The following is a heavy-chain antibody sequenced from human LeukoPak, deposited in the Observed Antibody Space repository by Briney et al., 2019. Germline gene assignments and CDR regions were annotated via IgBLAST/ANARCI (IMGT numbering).Heavy chain of an antibody. D-gene: IGHD1-26*01. CDR1: GGSISSSSYY. V-gene: IGHV4-39*07. CDR3: ARGVSGSYDYGPQYYFDY. CDR2: INHSGST. J-gene: IGHJ4*02. Sequence: PSETLSLTCTVSGGSISSSSYYWGWIRQPPGKGLEWIGEINHSGSTNYNPSLKSRVTISVDTSKNQFSLKLSSVTAADTAVYYCARGVSGSYDYGPQYYFDYWGQGTLVTVSS.